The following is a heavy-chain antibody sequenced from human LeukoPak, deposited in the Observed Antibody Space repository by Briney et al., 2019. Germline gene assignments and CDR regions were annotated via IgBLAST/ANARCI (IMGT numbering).Heavy chain of an antibody. D-gene: IGHD1-26*01. V-gene: IGHV1-69*05. Sequence: ASVKVSRKASGGTFSSYAISWVRQAPGQGLEWMGGIIPIFGTANYAQKFQGRVTITTDESTSTAYMELSSLRSEDTAVYYCARNVYSGSYYYFDYWGQGTLVTVSS. CDR1: GGTFSSYA. CDR3: ARNVYSGSYYYFDY. J-gene: IGHJ4*02. CDR2: IIPIFGTA.